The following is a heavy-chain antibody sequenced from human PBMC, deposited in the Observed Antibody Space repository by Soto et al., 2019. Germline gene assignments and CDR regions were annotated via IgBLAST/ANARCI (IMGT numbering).Heavy chain of an antibody. CDR1: GFDISAYG. CDR3: ARAVSSATYYACIGY. D-gene: IGHD3-10*01. J-gene: IGHJ4*02. V-gene: IGHV3-33*01. Sequence: GGTLRLSCEASGFDISAYGLHWVRQAPGQGLEWLALLWYDGSNQHYAASVKGRFTISRDNSRNTLYLQMNNLRADDTAVYFCARAVSSATYYACIGYWGRVTLVTVSS. CDR2: LWYDGSNQ.